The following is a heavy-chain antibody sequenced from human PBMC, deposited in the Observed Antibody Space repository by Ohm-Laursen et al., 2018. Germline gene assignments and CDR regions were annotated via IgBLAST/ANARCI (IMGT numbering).Heavy chain of an antibody. Sequence: SDTLSLTCAVSGVSVSSNSAAWNWIRQSPSRGLEWLGRTYYGSKWYNEYAVSVKSRITINPDTSKNQFSLQLNSVTPEDTAVYYCARGRVYGISRPFDYWGQGTLVTVSS. D-gene: IGHD6-13*01. CDR3: ARGRVYGISRPFDY. CDR1: GVSVSSNSAA. V-gene: IGHV6-1*01. CDR2: TYYGSKWYN. J-gene: IGHJ4*02.